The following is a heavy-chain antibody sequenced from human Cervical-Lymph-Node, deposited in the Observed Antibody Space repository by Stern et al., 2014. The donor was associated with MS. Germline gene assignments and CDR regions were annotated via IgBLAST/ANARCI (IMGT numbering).Heavy chain of an antibody. CDR3: ARLDTSGYFYYDMDV. CDR1: GGTFTTYV. CDR2: IALIFETT. D-gene: IGHD3-22*01. J-gene: IGHJ6*02. Sequence: VQLVESGAEVKKPGSSVKVSCKASGGTFTTYVINWVRQAPGQGLEWMGGIALIFETTNYAQKFQGRVTITADESTSTVYMELSSLRSEDTAVYYCARLDTSGYFYYDMDVWGQGTTVTVSS. V-gene: IGHV1-69*01.